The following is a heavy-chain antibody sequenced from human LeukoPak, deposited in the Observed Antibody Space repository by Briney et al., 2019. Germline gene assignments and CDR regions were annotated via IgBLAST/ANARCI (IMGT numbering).Heavy chain of an antibody. CDR1: GGSISSGGYY. CDR2: IYYSGST. V-gene: IGHV4-31*03. J-gene: IGHJ5*02. CDR3: ARVSYDFWSGPEYNWFDP. D-gene: IGHD3-3*01. Sequence: SQTLSLTCTVSGGSISSGGYYWSWIRQHPGKGLEWIGYIYYSGSTNYNPSLKSRVTISVDTSKNQFSLKLSSVTAADTAVYYCARVSYDFWSGPEYNWFDPWGQGTLVTVSS.